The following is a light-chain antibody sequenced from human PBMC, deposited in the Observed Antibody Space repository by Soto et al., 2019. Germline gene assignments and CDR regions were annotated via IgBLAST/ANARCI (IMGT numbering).Light chain of an antibody. Sequence: DIQMTQSPSTLSASVGDRVTITCRASQSISSWLAWYQQKPGRAPKLLIYKASRLETGVPSRFSGSGSETEFTLIISSLQPDDFASYYCQQYGSSSPWTFGQGTKVEIK. CDR2: KAS. V-gene: IGKV1-5*03. J-gene: IGKJ1*01. CDR1: QSISSW. CDR3: QQYGSSSPWT.